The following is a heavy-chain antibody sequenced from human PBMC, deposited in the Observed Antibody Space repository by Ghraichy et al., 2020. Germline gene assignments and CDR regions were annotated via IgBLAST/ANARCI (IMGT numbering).Heavy chain of an antibody. J-gene: IGHJ4*02. V-gene: IGHV1-8*01. CDR1: GYIFSSYD. CDR3: ARAVPGGNGHFDF. D-gene: IGHD4-23*01. Sequence: ASVKVSCKPSGYIFSSYDVNWVRQATGQGLEWMGWVNPTSGDTGYPQKFQGRLTMTRDTSINTAYMELSSLTSKDTAVYYCARAVPGGNGHFDFWGQGTLVTVSS. CDR2: VNPTSGDT.